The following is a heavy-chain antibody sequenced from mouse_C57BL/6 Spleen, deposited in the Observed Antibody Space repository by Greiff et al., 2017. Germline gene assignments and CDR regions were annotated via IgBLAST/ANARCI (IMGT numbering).Heavy chain of an antibody. J-gene: IGHJ1*03. Sequence: VQLQQSGPELVKPGASVKISCKASGYAFSSSWMNWVKQRPGQGLEWIGRIYPGDGDTNYNGKFKGKATLTADKSSSTAYMQLSSLTSEDSAVYFCANYGSSQPHWYFDVWGTGTTVTVSS. CDR2: IYPGDGDT. D-gene: IGHD1-1*01. CDR1: GYAFSSSW. V-gene: IGHV1-82*01. CDR3: ANYGSSQPHWYFDV.